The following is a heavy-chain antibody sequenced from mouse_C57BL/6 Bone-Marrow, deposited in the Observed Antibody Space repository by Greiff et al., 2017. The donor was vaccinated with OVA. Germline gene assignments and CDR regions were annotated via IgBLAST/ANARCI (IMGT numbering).Heavy chain of an antibody. CDR2: IYPGSGNT. D-gene: IGHD1-1*01. V-gene: IGHV1-76*01. CDR3: ARWDYSEGFAY. Sequence: VQVVESGAELVRPGASVKLSCKASGYTFTDYYINWVKQRPGQGLEWIARIYPGSGNTYYNEKFKGKATLTAEKSSSTAYMQLSSLTSEDSAVYFCARWDYSEGFAYWGQGTLVTVSA. CDR1: GYTFTDYY. J-gene: IGHJ3*01.